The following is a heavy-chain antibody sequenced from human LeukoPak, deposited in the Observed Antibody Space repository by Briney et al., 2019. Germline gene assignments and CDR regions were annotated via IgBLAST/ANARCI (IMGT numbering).Heavy chain of an antibody. J-gene: IGHJ4*02. CDR3: ARGAYYYDKTTYFDY. CDR2: IYHSGST. Sequence: SQTLSLTCAVSGGSISSGGYSWSWIRQPPGKGLEWIGYIYHSGSTYYNPSLKSRVTISVDRSKNQSSLKLSSVTAADTAVYYCARGAYYYDKTTYFDYWGQGTLVTVSS. CDR1: GGSISSGGYS. D-gene: IGHD3-22*01. V-gene: IGHV4-30-2*01.